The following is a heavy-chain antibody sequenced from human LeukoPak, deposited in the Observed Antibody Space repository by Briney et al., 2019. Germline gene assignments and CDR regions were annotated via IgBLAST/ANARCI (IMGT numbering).Heavy chain of an antibody. CDR1: GGSISTYY. Sequence: PSETLSLTCTVSGGSISTYYWSWIRQPAGKDLEWIGHIYSSGSTNYSPSLKSRVTMSVDTSKNQLSLKLNSVTAADTAVYYCARGYGSGSNWFDPWGQGTLVIVSS. J-gene: IGHJ5*02. V-gene: IGHV4-4*07. CDR2: IYSSGST. D-gene: IGHD3-10*01. CDR3: ARGYGSGSNWFDP.